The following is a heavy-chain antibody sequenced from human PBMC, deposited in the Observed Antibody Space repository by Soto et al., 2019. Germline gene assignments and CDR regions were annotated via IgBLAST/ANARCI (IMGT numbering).Heavy chain of an antibody. CDR1: GFTFSSYA. Sequence: GGSLRLSCAASGFTFSSYAIHWVRQAPGKGLEYVSAISSNGGSTYYANSVKGRFTISRDNSKNTLYLQMGSLRAEDMAVYYCARGGSGSYYYSDYWGQGTLVTVSS. CDR3: ARGGSGSYYYSDY. CDR2: ISSNGGST. J-gene: IGHJ4*02. V-gene: IGHV3-64*01. D-gene: IGHD3-10*01.